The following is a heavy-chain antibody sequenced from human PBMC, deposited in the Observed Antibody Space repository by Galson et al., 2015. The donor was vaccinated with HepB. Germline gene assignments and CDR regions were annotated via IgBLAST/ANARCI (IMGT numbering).Heavy chain of an antibody. Sequence: SLRLSCAASGFTFSDHYMDWVRQAPGKGLEWVGRTRNKANSYTTEYAASVKGRFTISRDDSKNSLYLQMNSLKTEDTAVYYCARPGGLNYFDYWGQGTLATVSS. D-gene: IGHD3-10*01. J-gene: IGHJ4*02. V-gene: IGHV3-72*01. CDR2: TRNKANSYTT. CDR3: ARPGGLNYFDY. CDR1: GFTFSDHY.